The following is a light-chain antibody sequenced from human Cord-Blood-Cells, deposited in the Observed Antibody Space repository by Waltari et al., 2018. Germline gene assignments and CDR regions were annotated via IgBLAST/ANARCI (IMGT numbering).Light chain of an antibody. CDR2: GAS. J-gene: IGKJ1*01. CDR3: QQYNNWPPWT. Sequence: EIVMTQSPATLSVSLGERATLSCRASQRVSSNLAWYQQKPGQAPRLLIYGASTRATGIPARFSGSWSGTEFTLTISSLQSEDFAVYYCQQYNNWPPWTFGQGTKVEIK. V-gene: IGKV3-15*01. CDR1: QRVSSN.